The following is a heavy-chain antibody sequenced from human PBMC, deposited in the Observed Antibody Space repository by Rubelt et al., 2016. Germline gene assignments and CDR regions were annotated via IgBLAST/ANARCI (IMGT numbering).Heavy chain of an antibody. CDR3: ARGAGSTATYRHFDY. CDR1: GFSVSSNY. Sequence: EVQLVESGGGLVQPGGSLRLSCAASGFSVSSNYMSWVRQAPGKGLEWVSVFYSGGSTYYADSVKGRFTISRDNSKNTVYLQMNSLGAEDSAVYYCARGAGSTATYRHFDYWGQGTLVTVSS. D-gene: IGHD5/OR15-5a*01. J-gene: IGHJ4*02. V-gene: IGHV3-66*01. CDR2: FYSGGST.